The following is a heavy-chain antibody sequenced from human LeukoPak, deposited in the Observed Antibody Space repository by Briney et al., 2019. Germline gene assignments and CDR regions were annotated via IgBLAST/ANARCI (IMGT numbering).Heavy chain of an antibody. D-gene: IGHD6-6*01. CDR2: ISSNGGST. J-gene: IGHJ4*02. CDR1: GFTFSNCA. Sequence: PGGSLRLSCAASGFTFSNCAMSWVRQAPGKGLEYVSAISSNGGSTYYANSVKGRFTISRDNSKNTLFLQMGSLRAEDMAVYYCARGGSIAARPIDYWGQGTLVTVSS. V-gene: IGHV3-64*01. CDR3: ARGGSIAARPIDY.